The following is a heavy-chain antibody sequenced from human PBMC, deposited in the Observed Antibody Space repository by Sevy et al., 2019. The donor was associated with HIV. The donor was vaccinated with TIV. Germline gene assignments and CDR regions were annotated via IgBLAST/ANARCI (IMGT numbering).Heavy chain of an antibody. J-gene: IGHJ6*02. CDR1: GGTVSSYA. Sequence: VKVSCKASGGTVSSYAISWVRQAPGQGLEWMGGIIPIFGTANYEQKFQGRVTITADESTSTAYMELSSLRSEDTAVYYCAREAYDFWSLPYYYGMDVWGQGTTVTVSS. V-gene: IGHV1-69*13. CDR3: AREAYDFWSLPYYYGMDV. D-gene: IGHD3-3*01. CDR2: IIPIFGTA.